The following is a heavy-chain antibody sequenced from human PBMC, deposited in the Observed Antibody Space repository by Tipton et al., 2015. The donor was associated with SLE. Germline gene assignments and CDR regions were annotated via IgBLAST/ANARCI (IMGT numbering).Heavy chain of an antibody. CDR1: DASISDTTYF. CDR3: AKVTKLAMGMEAFDI. J-gene: IGHJ3*02. V-gene: IGHV4-39*07. Sequence: TLSLTCTVSDASISDTTYFWGWIRQPPGEGLQWIGSIYYGGSTFYYPSLKSRVTLSVDASKNQFSLKLSSVTAADTALYYCAKVTKLAMGMEAFDIWGQGTMVTVSS. CDR2: IYYGGST. D-gene: IGHD7-27*01.